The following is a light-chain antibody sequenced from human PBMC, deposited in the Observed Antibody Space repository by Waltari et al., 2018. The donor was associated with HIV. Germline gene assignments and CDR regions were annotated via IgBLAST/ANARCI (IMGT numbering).Light chain of an antibody. J-gene: IGKJ3*01. Sequence: DVQVTQSPSSLSASVGDRVTITCRASQNIDNLLNWYQQKSGWAPKLLIYGASSLQNGVPSRFSAGGSGTDFTLTISGVQPEDFAVYYCQQTYSGITFGPGTQVDVK. CDR1: QNIDNL. CDR3: QQTYSGIT. V-gene: IGKV1-39*01. CDR2: GAS.